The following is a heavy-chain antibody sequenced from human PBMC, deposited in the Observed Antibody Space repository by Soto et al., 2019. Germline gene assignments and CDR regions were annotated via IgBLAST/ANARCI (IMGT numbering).Heavy chain of an antibody. D-gene: IGHD5-12*01. V-gene: IGHV3-48*03. CDR3: ARDPDGYGEYYYYGMDV. Sequence: GGSLRLSCAASGFTFSSYEMNWVCQAPGKGLEWVSYISSSGSTIYYADSVKGRFTISRDNAKNSLYLQMNSLRAEDTAVYYCARDPDGYGEYYYYGMDVWGQGTTVTVSS. J-gene: IGHJ6*02. CDR1: GFTFSSYE. CDR2: ISSSGSTI.